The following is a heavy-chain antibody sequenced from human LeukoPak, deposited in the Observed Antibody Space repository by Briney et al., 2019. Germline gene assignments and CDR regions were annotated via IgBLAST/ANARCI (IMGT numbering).Heavy chain of an antibody. V-gene: IGHV3-7*01. CDR2: IKQDGSEK. CDR1: GFTFSSYW. Sequence: GGSLRLSCAASGFTFSSYWMSWVRQAPGKGLEWVANIKQDGSEKYYVDSVKGRFTISRDNAKNSLYLQMNSLRAEDTAVYYCAREGYYYDSSGYYYDDYWGQGTLVTVSS. CDR3: AREGYYYDSSGYYYDDY. D-gene: IGHD3-22*01. J-gene: IGHJ4*02.